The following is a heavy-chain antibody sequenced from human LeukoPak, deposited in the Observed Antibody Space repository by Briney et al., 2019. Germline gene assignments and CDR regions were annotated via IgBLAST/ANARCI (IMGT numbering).Heavy chain of an antibody. CDR3: AELGITMIGGV. Sequence: GGSLRLSCAASGFMFGDYGMNWVRQAPGKGLEWVSSMSSAGSYIHHAESLKGRFTISRDNAKNSLYLQMNSLRAEDTAVYYCAELGITMIGGVWGKGTTVTISS. V-gene: IGHV3-21*01. CDR1: GFMFGDYG. D-gene: IGHD3-10*02. J-gene: IGHJ6*04. CDR2: MSSAGSYI.